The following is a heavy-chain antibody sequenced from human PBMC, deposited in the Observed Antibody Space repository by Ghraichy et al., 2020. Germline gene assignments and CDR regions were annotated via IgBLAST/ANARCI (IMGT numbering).Heavy chain of an antibody. Sequence: GGSLRLSCAASGFTVSKHYMSWVRQAPGKGPEWVLTLYGDGTTYYADSVKGRFAISRDNSKNTLYLQMNSLRVDDTAVYYCARETTSGSHFFEYWGQGTLVTVSS. V-gene: IGHV3-53*01. CDR2: LYGDGTT. CDR3: ARETTSGSHFFEY. D-gene: IGHD2/OR15-2a*01. CDR1: GFTVSKHY. J-gene: IGHJ4*02.